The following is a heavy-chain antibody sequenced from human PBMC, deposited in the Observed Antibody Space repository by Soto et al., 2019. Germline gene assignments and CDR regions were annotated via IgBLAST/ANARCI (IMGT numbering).Heavy chain of an antibody. CDR2: ISAYNGNT. J-gene: IGHJ4*02. Sequence: ASVKVSCKASGYTFTSYGISWVRQAPGQGLEWMGWISAYNGNTNYAQKLQGRVTMTTDTSTSTAYMELRSLRSDDTAVYYCARQYYYYSSGYPDFDYWGQGTLVTVSS. V-gene: IGHV1-18*01. CDR1: GYTFTSYG. CDR3: ARQYYYYSSGYPDFDY. D-gene: IGHD3-22*01.